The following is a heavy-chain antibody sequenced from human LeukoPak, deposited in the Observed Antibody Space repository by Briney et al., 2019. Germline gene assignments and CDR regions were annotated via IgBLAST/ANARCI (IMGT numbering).Heavy chain of an antibody. V-gene: IGHV3-23*01. D-gene: IGHD4-17*01. CDR2: VTGSGSAT. CDR3: AKAMSTVMGGTDY. CDR1: GFTFNSYA. Sequence: GGSLRLSCAASGFTFNSYAMSWVRQASGKGLEWVSTVTGSGSATYYADSVKGRFIISRDDSKNTLYLQMNSLRADDTALYYCAKAMSTVMGGTDYWGQGTLVTVSS. J-gene: IGHJ4*02.